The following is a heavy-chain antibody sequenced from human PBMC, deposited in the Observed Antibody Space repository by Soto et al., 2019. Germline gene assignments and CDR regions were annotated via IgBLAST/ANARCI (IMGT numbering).Heavy chain of an antibody. CDR1: GFSFGSYA. D-gene: IGHD3-3*01. V-gene: IGHV3-23*01. Sequence: PGGSLRLSCAASGFSFGSYALSWVRQAPGKGLEWVSTISGSDGKTFYADSVKGRLSISRDTSQSTLYLQMSSLRADDTAMYYCARWSYLDYWGQGTRVTVSS. CDR2: ISGSDGKT. J-gene: IGHJ4*02. CDR3: ARWSYLDY.